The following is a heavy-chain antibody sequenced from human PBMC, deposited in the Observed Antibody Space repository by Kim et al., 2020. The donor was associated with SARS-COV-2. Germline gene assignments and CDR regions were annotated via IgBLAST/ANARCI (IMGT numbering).Heavy chain of an antibody. Sequence: ASVKVSCKASGYTFTDYFIHWVRQAPGQGLEWMGWINPHSGGTSYAQKFQGRVTMTRDTSITTAYMELSGLRSDDTAVYYCARVSAGGDVRGTFRLKWFDPWGQGTLAT. CDR3: ARVSAGGDVRGTFRLKWFDP. V-gene: IGHV1-2*02. CDR1: GYTFTDYF. CDR2: INPHSGGT. D-gene: IGHD3-16*02. J-gene: IGHJ5*02.